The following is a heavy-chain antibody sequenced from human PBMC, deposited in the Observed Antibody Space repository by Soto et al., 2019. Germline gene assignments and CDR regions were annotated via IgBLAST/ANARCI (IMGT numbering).Heavy chain of an antibody. D-gene: IGHD4-17*01. CDR1: GFTFSSYA. Sequence: EGQLLESGGGLVQPGGSLRLSCAASGFTFSSYAMSWVRQAPGKGLEWVSAISGSGGSTYYADSVKGRFTISRDNSKNTLYLQMNSLRAEDTAVYYCARAVGKDDYGGNAYFDYWGQGSLVTVSS. CDR3: ARAVGKDDYGGNAYFDY. V-gene: IGHV3-23*01. CDR2: ISGSGGST. J-gene: IGHJ4*02.